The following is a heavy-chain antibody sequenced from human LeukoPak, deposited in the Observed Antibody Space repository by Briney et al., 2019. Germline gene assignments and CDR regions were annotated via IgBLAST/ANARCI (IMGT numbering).Heavy chain of an antibody. J-gene: IGHJ4*02. CDR2: IIPIFGTA. CDR1: GGTFSSYA. Sequence: GASGKVSCKASGGTFSSYAISWVRQAPGQGLEWMGGIIPIFGTANYAQKFQGRVTITADESTSTAYMELSSLRSEDTAVYYCAFRVDTAMVFDYWGQGTLVTVSS. V-gene: IGHV1-69*13. D-gene: IGHD5-18*01. CDR3: AFRVDTAMVFDY.